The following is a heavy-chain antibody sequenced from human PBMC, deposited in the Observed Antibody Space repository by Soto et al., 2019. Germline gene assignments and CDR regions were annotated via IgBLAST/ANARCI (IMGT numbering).Heavy chain of an antibody. V-gene: IGHV1-3*01. J-gene: IGHJ4*02. CDR3: ARGLTIFGVVIGY. CDR2: INSGNGNT. D-gene: IGHD3-3*01. CDR1: GYTFANYV. Sequence: ASVKVSCKTSGYTFANYVVDWVRQAPGQGLEWMGWINSGNGNTKYSEKFQGRVTITRDTSASTAYMELNSLTSEDTAVYYCARGLTIFGVVIGYWGQGTLVTVSS.